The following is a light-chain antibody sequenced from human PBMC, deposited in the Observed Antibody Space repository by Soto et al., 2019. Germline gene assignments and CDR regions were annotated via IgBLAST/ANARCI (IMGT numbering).Light chain of an antibody. CDR2: EVS. CDR3: SSYAGNNIYYV. CDR1: SNDVGGYNF. Sequence: QSVLTQPPSASVSPGQSVTISCTGTSNDVGGYNFVSWYQQHPGKAPKLMIFEVSKRPSGVPDRFSGSKSGSTASLTVSGLQAEDEADYYCSSYAGNNIYYVFGAGTKVTVL. J-gene: IGLJ1*01. V-gene: IGLV2-8*01.